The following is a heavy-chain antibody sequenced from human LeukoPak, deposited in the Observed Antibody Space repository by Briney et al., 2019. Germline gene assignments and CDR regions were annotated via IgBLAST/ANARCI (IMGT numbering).Heavy chain of an antibody. J-gene: IGHJ4*02. D-gene: IGHD2-15*01. CDR3: AKASRATCSGAFCYHFDS. V-gene: IGHV3-33*06. CDR1: GFSLSNYG. Sequence: PGGSLRLSCAASGFSLSNYGLHWVRQGPGKGLEWVAVINFDGSIKYYADSVKGRFTISRDNSKNTVYLQMNSLRAEDTAVYYCAKASRATCSGAFCYHFDSWGPGTLVTVSS. CDR2: INFDGSIK.